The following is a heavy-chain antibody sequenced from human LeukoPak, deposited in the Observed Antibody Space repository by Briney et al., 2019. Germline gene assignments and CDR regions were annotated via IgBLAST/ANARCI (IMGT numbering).Heavy chain of an antibody. CDR1: GFTFSSYG. V-gene: IGHV3-30*18. J-gene: IGHJ1*01. D-gene: IGHD1-26*01. CDR2: ISHDGSKK. CDR3: AKKVVVGATSPYSDFQD. Sequence: PGGSLRLSCAASGFTFSSYGMHWVRQAPGKGLEWVAVISHDGSKKYYADSVKGRFTISRDNSKNTLYLQMNSLRAEDTALYYCAKKVVVGATSPYSDFQDWGQGTLVTVSS.